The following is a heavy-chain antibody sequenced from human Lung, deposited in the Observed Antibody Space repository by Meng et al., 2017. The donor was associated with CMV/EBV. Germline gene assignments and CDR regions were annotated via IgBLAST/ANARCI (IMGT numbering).Heavy chain of an antibody. CDR2: ISHSGTT. CDR3: ARARLSSRSMDF. J-gene: IGHJ6*02. CDR1: GESRSGYY. D-gene: IGHD2/OR15-2a*01. Sequence: LXCAVYGESRSGYYWTWIRQPPGKGLEWIGEISHSGTTNYNPSLKSRVFISVDTSKNQLSLNLTPVTAADTAVYYCARARLSSRSMDFWGQGTPVTVSS. V-gene: IGHV4-34*01.